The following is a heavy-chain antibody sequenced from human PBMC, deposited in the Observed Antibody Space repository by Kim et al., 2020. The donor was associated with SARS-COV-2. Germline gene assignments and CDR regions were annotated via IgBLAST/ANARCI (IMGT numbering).Heavy chain of an antibody. V-gene: IGHV5-10-1*01. Sequence: GESLKISCKGSGYTFITYWISWVRQMPGKGLEWMGRFDPSDSYTNYSPSFQGHVTMSADKSISTAYLQWSSLKASDTAMYYCARLTMSGFTTNAFEIWGQGTMGSVSS. J-gene: IGHJ3*02. CDR1: GYTFITYW. D-gene: IGHD3-10*02. CDR2: FDPSDSYT. CDR3: ARLTMSGFTTNAFEI.